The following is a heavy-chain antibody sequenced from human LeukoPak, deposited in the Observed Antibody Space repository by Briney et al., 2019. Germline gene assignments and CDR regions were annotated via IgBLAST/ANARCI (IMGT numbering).Heavy chain of an antibody. CDR3: VRRSSSTSPNWFDP. J-gene: IGHJ5*02. CDR2: INHSGST. Sequence: PSETLSLTCAVYGGSLSGYYWSWIRQPPGKELEWIGEINHSGSTNYNPSLKSRVTISVDTSKNQFSLKLSSVTAADTAVYYCVRRSSSTSPNWFDPWGQRTLVTVSS. V-gene: IGHV4-34*01. CDR1: GGSLSGYY. D-gene: IGHD2-2*01.